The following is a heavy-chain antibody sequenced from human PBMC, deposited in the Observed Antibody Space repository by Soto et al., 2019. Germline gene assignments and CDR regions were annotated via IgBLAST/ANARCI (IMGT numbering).Heavy chain of an antibody. CDR2: IFYLGSS. J-gene: IGHJ5*02. V-gene: IGHV4-39*01. Sequence: SETLSLTCTVSGDSIISSDFYWGWVRQPPGKGLEWIGSIFYLGSSYYNPSLKSRVTMSVDTSKNQFSLRLRSVTAADTALYFXAXXXXAXXKNNWFDPWGQGIMVTVSS. CDR1: GDSIISSDFY. CDR3: AXXXXAXXKNNWFDP.